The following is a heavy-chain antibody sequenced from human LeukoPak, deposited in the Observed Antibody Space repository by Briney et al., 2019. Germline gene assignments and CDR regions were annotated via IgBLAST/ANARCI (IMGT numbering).Heavy chain of an antibody. D-gene: IGHD3-16*02. CDR2: ISGSGGST. Sequence: AAGSLRLSCAASGFTFSSYSMSWVRQAPGKGLEWVSAISGSGGSTYYADPVKGRFTISKDNSKNTLYLQMNSLRAEDTAVYYCAKDRDYYVWGSYRDYWGQGTLVTVSS. CDR3: AKDRDYYVWGSYRDY. V-gene: IGHV3-23*01. CDR1: GFTFSSYS. J-gene: IGHJ4*02.